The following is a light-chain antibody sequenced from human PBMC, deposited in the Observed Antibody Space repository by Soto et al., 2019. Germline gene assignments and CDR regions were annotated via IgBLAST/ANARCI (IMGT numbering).Light chain of an antibody. Sequence: DIQMTQSPSTLSASVGDRVTITCRASQSINSWLAWYQQKPGKAPKLLIYKTSSLESGVPSRFSGSGAGTEFTPTISSLQPDDFATYYCQQYNSFWTFGQGTKVDIK. CDR3: QQYNSFWT. CDR2: KTS. J-gene: IGKJ1*01. V-gene: IGKV1-5*03. CDR1: QSINSW.